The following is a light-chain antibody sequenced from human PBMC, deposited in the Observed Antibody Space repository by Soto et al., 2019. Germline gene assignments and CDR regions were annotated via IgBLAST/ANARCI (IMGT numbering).Light chain of an antibody. CDR1: QSVSSS. Sequence: EIVMTQSPATLSVSPGERVTLSCRASQSVSSSLAWYQQKPGQAPRLLIYAAPSRATGVPARFSGSGSGTEFTLTISSLQSEDFAVYYCQQYNNWVTFGGGTQVEIK. V-gene: IGKV3-15*01. J-gene: IGKJ4*01. CDR2: AAP. CDR3: QQYNNWVT.